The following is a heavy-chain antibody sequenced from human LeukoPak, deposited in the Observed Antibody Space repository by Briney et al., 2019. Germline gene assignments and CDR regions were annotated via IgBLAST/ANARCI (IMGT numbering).Heavy chain of an antibody. V-gene: IGHV3-30*02. CDR2: IRHDGSIK. J-gene: IGHJ4*02. CDR1: GFIFSTYG. Sequence: GGSLRLSCAASGFIFSTYGMFWVRQAPGRGLEWVAFIRHDGSIKNYADSVKGRSTISRDNSKNTLYLQMNSLRAEDTAVYYCAKDSLADIDYWGQGTLVTVSS. D-gene: IGHD3-16*01. CDR3: AKDSLADIDY.